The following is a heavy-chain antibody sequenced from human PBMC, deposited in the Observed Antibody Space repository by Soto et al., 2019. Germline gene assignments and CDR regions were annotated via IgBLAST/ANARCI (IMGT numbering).Heavy chain of an antibody. J-gene: IGHJ4*02. CDR3: ATMERLFDY. Sequence: SGFTFSSFAMNWVRQAPGKGLEWVSYISSSSSTIHYADSVKGRFTISRDNSKNRLYLQMNSLRAEDTAVYYCATMERLFDYWGQGTLVTVSS. V-gene: IGHV3-48*01. CDR2: ISSSSSTI. D-gene: IGHD3-3*01. CDR1: GFTFSSFA.